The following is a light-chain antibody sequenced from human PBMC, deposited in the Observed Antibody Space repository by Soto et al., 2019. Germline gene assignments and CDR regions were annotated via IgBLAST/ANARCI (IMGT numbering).Light chain of an antibody. CDR2: EGS. V-gene: IGLV2-23*01. Sequence: QSALTQPASVSGSPGQSITISCTGTSSDVGSYNLVSWYQQHPGKAPKLMIYEGSKRPSGVSNRFSGSKSGNTASLTISGLQAEHEADYYCCSYAGSSRVFGGGTKLTV. J-gene: IGLJ2*01. CDR1: SSDVGSYNL. CDR3: CSYAGSSRV.